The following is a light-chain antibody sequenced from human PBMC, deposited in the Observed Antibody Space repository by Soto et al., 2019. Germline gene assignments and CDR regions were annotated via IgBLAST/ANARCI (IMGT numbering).Light chain of an antibody. CDR1: QGISNY. CDR2: AAS. J-gene: IGKJ1*01. V-gene: IGKV1-27*01. CDR3: QKDNSASRKT. Sequence: DIQMTQSPSSLSASVGDRVTITCRASQGISNYLAWYQQKPGKVPKLLIYAASTLQSGVPSRFSGSGSGTDFTLTISSLQPEDVATYYCQKDNSASRKTFGQGTKVEIK.